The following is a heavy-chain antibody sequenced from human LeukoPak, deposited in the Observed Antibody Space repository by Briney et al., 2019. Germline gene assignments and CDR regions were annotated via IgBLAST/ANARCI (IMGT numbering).Heavy chain of an antibody. CDR2: IHHSGST. CDR1: GYSISSGSY. Sequence: SETLSLTCTVSGYSISSGSYWGWIRQPPGKGLEWIASIHHSGSTYDNPSLKSRVTISVDTSKNQFSLKLSSVTAADTDVYYCARAFGVVVYFDYWGQGTLVTVSS. V-gene: IGHV4-38-2*02. D-gene: IGHD3-3*01. J-gene: IGHJ4*02. CDR3: ARAFGVVVYFDY.